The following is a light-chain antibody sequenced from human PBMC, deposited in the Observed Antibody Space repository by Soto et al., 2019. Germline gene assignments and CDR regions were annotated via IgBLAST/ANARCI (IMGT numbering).Light chain of an antibody. CDR2: AAF. Sequence: DTQMTQSPSSLSASVGDRVTMTCRASQGINNWLAWYQQKPEKAPQSLRSAAFNFQGGVPSSFGGSVSVTEFTLTISSLQPEDFATYYCQQYNNYPLTFGGGTRVEIK. V-gene: IGKV1D-16*01. CDR3: QQYNNYPLT. J-gene: IGKJ4*01. CDR1: QGINNW.